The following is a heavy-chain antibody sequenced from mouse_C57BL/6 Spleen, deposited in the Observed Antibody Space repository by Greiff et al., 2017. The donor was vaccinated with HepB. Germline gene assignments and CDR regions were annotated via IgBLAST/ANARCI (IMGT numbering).Heavy chain of an antibody. D-gene: IGHD2-3*01. CDR1: GFTFSSYA. CDR3: ARGDGYYLYYFDY. CDR2: ISDGGSYT. V-gene: IGHV5-4*01. J-gene: IGHJ2*01. Sequence: EVQLVESGGGLVKPGGSLKLSCAASGFTFSSYAMSWVRQTPEKRLEWVATISDGGSYTYYPDNVKGRFTIARDNAKNNRYLQMSHLKSEDTAMYYCARGDGYYLYYFDYWGQGTTLTVSS.